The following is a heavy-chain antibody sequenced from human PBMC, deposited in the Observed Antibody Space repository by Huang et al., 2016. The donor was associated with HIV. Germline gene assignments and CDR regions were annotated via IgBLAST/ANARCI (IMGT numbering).Heavy chain of an antibody. D-gene: IGHD2-21*02. CDR1: GFAFSDYG. Sequence: EVQLVESGGGQVHPGGSLRLSCAVSGFAFSDYGMNWVRQAPGKGLEWVASISSDGNYIYYADSVKGRFTISRDNAKNSLSLQINILGAEDTAVYYCARVDSTANMMGVDLWGRGTLVTVSS. CDR2: ISSDGNYI. CDR3: ARVDSTANMMGVDL. J-gene: IGHJ4*02. V-gene: IGHV3-21*02.